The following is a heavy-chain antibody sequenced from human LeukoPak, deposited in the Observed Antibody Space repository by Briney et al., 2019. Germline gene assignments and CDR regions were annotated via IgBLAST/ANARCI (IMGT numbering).Heavy chain of an antibody. Sequence: TSETLSLTCTVSGGSVSSGSSYWGWIRQPPGKGLEWIGEINHSGSTNYNPSLKSRVTISVDTSKNQFSLKLSSVTAADTAVYYCARVRELDAFDIWGQGTMVTVSS. D-gene: IGHD1-26*01. CDR1: GGSVSSGSSY. CDR3: ARVRELDAFDI. CDR2: INHSGST. J-gene: IGHJ3*02. V-gene: IGHV4-39*07.